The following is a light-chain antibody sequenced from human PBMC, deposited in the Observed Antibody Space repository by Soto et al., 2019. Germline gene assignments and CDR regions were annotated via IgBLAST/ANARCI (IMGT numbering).Light chain of an antibody. CDR3: CSYAGSSTLL. Sequence: QSALTQPASVSGSPGQSITISCTGTSSDVGSYNLVSWYQQHPGKAPKLMIYEGSKRPSGVSNRFSGSKSDNTASLTISGLQAEDEADYYCCSYAGSSTLLFGGGTKLTVL. J-gene: IGLJ2*01. CDR2: EGS. CDR1: SSDVGSYNL. V-gene: IGLV2-23*01.